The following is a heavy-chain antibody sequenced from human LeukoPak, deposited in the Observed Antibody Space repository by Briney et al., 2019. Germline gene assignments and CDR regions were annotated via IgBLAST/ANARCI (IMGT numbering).Heavy chain of an antibody. J-gene: IGHJ4*02. CDR3: ASPRRAVAGPKSIDY. V-gene: IGHV4-34*01. Sequence: SETLSLTXAVYGGSFSGYYWSWISQPPGKGLEWIGEINHSGSTNYNPSLKSRVTISVDTSKNQFSLKLSSVTAADTAVYYCASPRRAVAGPKSIDYWGQGTLVTVSS. D-gene: IGHD6-19*01. CDR1: GGSFSGYY. CDR2: INHSGST.